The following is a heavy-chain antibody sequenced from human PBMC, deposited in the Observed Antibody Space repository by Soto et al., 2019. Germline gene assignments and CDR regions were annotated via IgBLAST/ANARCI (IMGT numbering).Heavy chain of an antibody. D-gene: IGHD2-15*01. Sequence: QVQLVQSGAEVKKPGSSVKVSCKASGGTFSSYAISWVRQAPGQGLEWMGGIIPIFGTANYAQKFQGRVTITADEFTSTAYMELSSLRSEDTAVYYCALGYCSGGSCYPAYYFDYWGQGTLVTVSS. CDR3: ALGYCSGGSCYPAYYFDY. V-gene: IGHV1-69*01. CDR2: IIPIFGTA. CDR1: GGTFSSYA. J-gene: IGHJ4*02.